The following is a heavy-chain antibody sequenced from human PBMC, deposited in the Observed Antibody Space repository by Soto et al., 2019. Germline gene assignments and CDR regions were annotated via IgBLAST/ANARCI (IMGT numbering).Heavy chain of an antibody. CDR2: IDSAGTTI. D-gene: IGHD6-13*01. CDR1: GLFSSYW. Sequence: PGGSLRLSCAASGLFSSYWMHWVRQAPGKGLVWVSRIDSAGTTINYADSVKGRFTISRDNAQNTLYLQMDSLRVEDMAVYYCARGPPDYSTSGYVGDYWGQGALVTVSS. CDR3: ARGPPDYSTSGYVGDY. V-gene: IGHV3-74*01. J-gene: IGHJ4*01.